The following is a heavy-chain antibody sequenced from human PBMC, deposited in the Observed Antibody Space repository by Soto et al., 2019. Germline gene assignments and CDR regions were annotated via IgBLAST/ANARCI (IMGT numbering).Heavy chain of an antibody. CDR3: ARDHRWGYEYGDYGDS. V-gene: IGHV3-20*04. CDR2: INRHGDST. Sequence: EVYLVESGGGVVRPGGSLRLSGAASGFGFDEYGMSWVRQGPGKGLEWVSGINRHGDSTGYADSVKGRFTISRDNAKNPLYLEINGLRAEDTAFYYCARDHRWGYEYGDYGDSWGQGTLVTVSS. CDR1: GFGFDEYG. D-gene: IGHD4-17*01. J-gene: IGHJ4*02.